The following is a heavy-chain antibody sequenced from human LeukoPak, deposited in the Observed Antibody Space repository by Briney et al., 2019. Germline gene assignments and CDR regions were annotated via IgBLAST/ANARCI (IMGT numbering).Heavy chain of an antibody. D-gene: IGHD3-16*01. J-gene: IGHJ4*02. CDR3: VRDGGGLDC. Sequence: GGSLRLSCAASGFAFSTYSMNWVRQAPGKGLEWVSYITSTSATKYYADSVKGRFTVSRDNAKSSLFLQMNSLRDVDTAVYYCVRDGGGLDCWGQGTLVTVSS. CDR2: ITSTSATK. V-gene: IGHV3-48*02. CDR1: GFAFSTYS.